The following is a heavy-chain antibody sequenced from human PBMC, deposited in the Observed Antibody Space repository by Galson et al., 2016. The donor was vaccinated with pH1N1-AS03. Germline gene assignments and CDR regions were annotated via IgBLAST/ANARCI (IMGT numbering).Heavy chain of an antibody. D-gene: IGHD2-21*01. CDR1: GGTFSGYY. CDR3: AGPECGVDCYRRTFDF. CDR2: INYSGIT. J-gene: IGHJ4*02. Sequence: TLSLTCASHGGTFSGYYWSWIRQTPGKGLEWIGEINYSGITNYNPSLKSRFTISVDWSKSQFSLHLSSVTAADTAVYYCAGPECGVDCYRRTFDFWGQGTQVTVSS. V-gene: IGHV4-34*08.